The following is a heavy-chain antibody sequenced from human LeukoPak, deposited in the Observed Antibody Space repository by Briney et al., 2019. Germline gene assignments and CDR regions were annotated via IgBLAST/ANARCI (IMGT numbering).Heavy chain of an antibody. CDR1: GYTFTSYA. Sequence: ASVKVSCKASGYTFTSYAMHWVRQAPGQRLEWMGWINAGNGNTEYSQKFQGRVTITRDTSASTAYMELSSLRSEDTAVYYCARYDILTGYYNPPFDYWGQGTLVTVSS. D-gene: IGHD3-9*01. J-gene: IGHJ4*02. CDR3: ARYDILTGYYNPPFDY. CDR2: INAGNGNT. V-gene: IGHV1-3*01.